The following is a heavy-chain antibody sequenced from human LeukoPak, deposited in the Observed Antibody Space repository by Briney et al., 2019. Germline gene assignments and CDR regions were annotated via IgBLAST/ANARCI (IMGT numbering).Heavy chain of an antibody. CDR3: ARAGMGAGYYFDY. CDR1: GGSISSYY. CDR2: IYHSGTT. J-gene: IGHJ4*02. Sequence: SETLSLTCTVSGGSISSYYWSWIRQPPGKGLEWIGYIYHSGTTNYNPSLKSRVTISLDTSKKQFSLKLSSVTAAGTAVYYCARAGMGAGYYFDYWGQGTLVTVSS. V-gene: IGHV4-59*01. D-gene: IGHD1-14*01.